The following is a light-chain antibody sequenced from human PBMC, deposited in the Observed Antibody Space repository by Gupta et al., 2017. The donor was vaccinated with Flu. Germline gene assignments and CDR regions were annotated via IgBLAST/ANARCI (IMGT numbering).Light chain of an antibody. Sequence: EIVLTQSPATLSLSPGERATLSCGASQRVSSNYLAWYQQKPGLAPRLLIYDASTRATGIPDRFSGSGSGTDFTLTISRLEPEDFALYYCQQYGSSPLTFGGETKVEIK. J-gene: IGKJ4*01. CDR3: QQYGSSPLT. CDR1: QRVSSNY. V-gene: IGKV3D-20*01. CDR2: DAS.